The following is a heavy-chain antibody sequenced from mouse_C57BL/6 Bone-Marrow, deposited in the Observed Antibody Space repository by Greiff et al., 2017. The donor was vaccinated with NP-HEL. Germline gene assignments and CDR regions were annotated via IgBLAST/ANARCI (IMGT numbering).Heavy chain of an antibody. Sequence: EVQLQQSGPELVKPGASVKIPCKASGYTFTDYNMDWVKQSHGKSLEWIGDINPNNGGTIYNQKFKGKATLTVDKSSSTAYMELRSRTSEDTAVYYCARRGNWDVEKAWFAYWGQGTLVTVSA. V-gene: IGHV1-18*01. J-gene: IGHJ3*01. CDR2: INPNNGGT. CDR1: GYTFTDYN. CDR3: ARRGNWDVEKAWFAY. D-gene: IGHD4-1*01.